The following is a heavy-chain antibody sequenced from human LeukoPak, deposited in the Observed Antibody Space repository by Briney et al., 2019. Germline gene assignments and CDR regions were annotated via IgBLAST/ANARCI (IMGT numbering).Heavy chain of an antibody. D-gene: IGHD5-24*01. V-gene: IGHV4-39*01. CDR1: GDSIRSNNYY. CDR3: ARQKAEARPGGGSFDF. J-gene: IGHJ4*02. Sequence: SETLSLTCTVSGDSIRSNNYYWAWIRQPPGKGLEWIGTVYYGVSDSYNPSLKSRDTISVDTSKSQFSLKLSSVTASDTAVYYCARQKAEARPGGGSFDFWGQGTLVRVSS. CDR2: VYYGVSD.